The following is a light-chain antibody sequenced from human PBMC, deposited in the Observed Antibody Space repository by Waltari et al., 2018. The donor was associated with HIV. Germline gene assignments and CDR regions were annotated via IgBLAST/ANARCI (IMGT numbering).Light chain of an antibody. CDR3: QQYNGSPYT. V-gene: IGKV1-5*03. CDR2: KAS. J-gene: IGKJ2*01. CDR1: QSISSW. Sequence: DIQMTQSPSTLSASVGDRVTITCRASQSISSWLAWYQQKPGKAPKLLIYKASSLESGVPSRFSGSGSGTEFTRTISSLQPDDFATYYCQQYNGSPYTFGQGTKLEIK.